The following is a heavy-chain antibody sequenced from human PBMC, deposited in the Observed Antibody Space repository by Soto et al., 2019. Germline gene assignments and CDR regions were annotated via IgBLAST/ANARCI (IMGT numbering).Heavy chain of an antibody. Sequence: PGGSLRLSCAASGFTFSGYWMSWVRQAPGKGLEWVANIKQDGSEKYYVDSVKGRFTISRDNAKNSLYLQMNSLRAEDTAVYYCARAYYDILTGYYHDAFDIWGQGTMVTVSS. V-gene: IGHV3-7*03. J-gene: IGHJ3*02. CDR3: ARAYYDILTGYYHDAFDI. CDR2: IKQDGSEK. CDR1: GFTFSGYW. D-gene: IGHD3-9*01.